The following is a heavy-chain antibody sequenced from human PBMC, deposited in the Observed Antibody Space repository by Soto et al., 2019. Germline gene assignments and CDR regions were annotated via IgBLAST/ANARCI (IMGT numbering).Heavy chain of an antibody. V-gene: IGHV1-18*01. Sequence: GASVKVSCKASGYTFTSYGISWVRQAPGQGLEWMGWISAYNGNTNYAQKLQGRVTMTTDTSTSTAYMELRSLRSDDTAVYYCARSGAELNCGGDCYPYGMDVWGQGTTVTVSS. D-gene: IGHD2-21*01. CDR3: ARSGAELNCGGDCYPYGMDV. J-gene: IGHJ6*02. CDR2: ISAYNGNT. CDR1: GYTFTSYG.